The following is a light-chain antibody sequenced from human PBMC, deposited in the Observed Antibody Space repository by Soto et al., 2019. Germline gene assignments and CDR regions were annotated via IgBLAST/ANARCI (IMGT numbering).Light chain of an antibody. V-gene: IGKV1-5*01. J-gene: IGKJ1*01. CDR2: SAS. CDR3: QQYYSSSPLT. CDR1: QSISSW. Sequence: DVQVTQSPSTLSASVGDRVAITCRASQSISSWLAWYQQQPGKAPKLLIYSASHLESGVPSRFSGSGSGTEFTLTISSLQPDDFATYYCQQYYSSSPLTFGRGTKVEIK.